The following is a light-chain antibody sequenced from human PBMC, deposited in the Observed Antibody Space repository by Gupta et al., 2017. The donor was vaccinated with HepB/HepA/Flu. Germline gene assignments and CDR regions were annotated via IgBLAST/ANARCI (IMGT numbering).Light chain of an antibody. CDR2: SYN. Sequence: QSVLTQPPSASGTPGQRVTTSCSGSSSNIGSNTVHWYQQHPGTAPRLLIYSYNLRPSGVPDRFSGSKSGTSASLAISGLQSEDEADYYCAAWYDSLNGVVFGGGTKLTVL. V-gene: IGLV1-44*01. CDR1: SSNIGSNT. CDR3: AAWYDSLNGVV. J-gene: IGLJ2*01.